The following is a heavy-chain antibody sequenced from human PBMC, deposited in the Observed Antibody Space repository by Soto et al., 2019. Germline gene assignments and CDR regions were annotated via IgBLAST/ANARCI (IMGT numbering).Heavy chain of an antibody. CDR2: ISSNGGST. J-gene: IGHJ4*02. Sequence: PGGPLRVSCSASGVKCSSYGMRCISQAPGKGLEYVSAISSNGGSTYYADSVKGRFTISRDNSKNTLYLQMSSLRAEDTAVYYCVNSGRGGSYFDYWGQGTLVTVSS. CDR3: VNSGRGGSYFDY. V-gene: IGHV3-64D*06. D-gene: IGHD3-10*01. CDR1: GVKCSSYG.